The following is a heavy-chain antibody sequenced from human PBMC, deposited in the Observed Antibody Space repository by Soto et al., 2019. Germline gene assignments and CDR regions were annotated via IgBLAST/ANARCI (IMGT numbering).Heavy chain of an antibody. CDR2: ISSSSSYI. J-gene: IGHJ4*02. D-gene: IGHD3-22*01. CDR3: ARGSPFYYDSSGSHFDY. V-gene: IGHV3-21*01. CDR1: GFTFSSYS. Sequence: GGSLRLSCAASGFTFSSYSMNWVRQAPGKGLEWVSSISSSSSYIYYADSVKGRFTISRDNAKNSLYLQMNSPRAEDTAVYYCARGSPFYYDSSGSHFDYWGQGTLVTVSS.